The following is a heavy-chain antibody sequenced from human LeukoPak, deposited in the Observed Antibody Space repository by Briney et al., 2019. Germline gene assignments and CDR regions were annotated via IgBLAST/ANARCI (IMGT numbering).Heavy chain of an antibody. CDR2: MNPNSGNT. V-gene: IGHV1-8*01. Sequence: GASVKVSCKTSGYTFTSYYIHWVRQATGQGLEWMGWMNPNSGNTGSAQKFQGRVTMTRNTSISTAYMELSSLRSGESAVDCWAAGYYGGPGQVDWGQGTLVTVSS. J-gene: IGHJ4*02. D-gene: IGHD4-23*01. CDR3: AAGYYGGPGQVD. CDR1: GYTFTSYY.